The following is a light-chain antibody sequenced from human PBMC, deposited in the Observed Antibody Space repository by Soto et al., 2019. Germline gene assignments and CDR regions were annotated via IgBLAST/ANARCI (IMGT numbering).Light chain of an antibody. J-gene: IGLJ1*01. CDR2: EVA. V-gene: IGLV2-8*01. Sequence: QSVLTQPPSASGSPGQSVTISCAGTSSDIAGYNFVSWYQQHPGKAPKLIIYEVAKRPSGVPDRFSGSKSGNTASLTVSGLLAEDEADYYCYSYAGTNRVSGAGTKVTVL. CDR3: YSYAGTNRV. CDR1: SSDIAGYNF.